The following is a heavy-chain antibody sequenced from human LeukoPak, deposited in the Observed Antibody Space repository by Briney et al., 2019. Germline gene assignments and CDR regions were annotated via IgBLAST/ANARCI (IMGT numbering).Heavy chain of an antibody. D-gene: IGHD4-23*01. J-gene: IGHJ4*02. CDR2: IYSGGTT. V-gene: IGHV3-53*01. Sequence: GGSLRLSCAASGFTVSSNYMSWVRQAPGKGLEWVSVIYSGGTTYYADSVKGRFTVSRDNSKNTLSLQMNSLRAEDTAVYYCAKGEAMTTVVPIDYWGQGTLVTVSS. CDR3: AKGEAMTTVVPIDY. CDR1: GFTVSSNY.